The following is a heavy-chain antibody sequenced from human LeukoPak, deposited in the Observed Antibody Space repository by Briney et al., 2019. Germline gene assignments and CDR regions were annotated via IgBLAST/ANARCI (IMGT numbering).Heavy chain of an antibody. J-gene: IGHJ2*01. CDR3: ARGLSMIVVVVHDWYFDL. CDR2: IYYSRST. D-gene: IGHD3-22*01. CDR1: GGSISSSSYY. Sequence: SETLSLTCTVSGGSISSSSYYWGWIRQPPGKGLEWIGNIYYSRSTHYSPSLKSRVTISVDTSKNQFSPKLSSVTAADTAVYYCARGLSMIVVVVHDWYFDLWGRGTLVTVSS. V-gene: IGHV4-39*01.